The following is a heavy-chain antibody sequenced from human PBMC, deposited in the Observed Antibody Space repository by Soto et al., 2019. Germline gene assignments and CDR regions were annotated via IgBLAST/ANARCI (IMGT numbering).Heavy chain of an antibody. D-gene: IGHD3-3*01. CDR3: ARVLAFWSGYPDDYYYYGMDV. V-gene: IGHV3-30-3*01. CDR2: ISYDGSNK. Sequence: GGSLRLSCAASGFTFSSYAMHWGRQAPGKGLEWVAVISYDGSNKYYADSVKGRFTISRDNSKNTLYLQMNSLRAEDTAVYYCARVLAFWSGYPDDYYYYGMDVWGQRTTVTVSS. J-gene: IGHJ6*02. CDR1: GFTFSSYA.